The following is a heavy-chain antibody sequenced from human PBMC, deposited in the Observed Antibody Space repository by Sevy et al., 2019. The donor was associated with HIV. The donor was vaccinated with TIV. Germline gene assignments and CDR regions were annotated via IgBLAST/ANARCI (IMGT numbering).Heavy chain of an antibody. Sequence: GGSLRLSCSASGFTFSSYSMHWVRQAPGKGLEYVSAISYDESTFYADSVKGRCTISRDNSKDTLNLQMNSLKTEDTAVYYCARNGRHLYDYWGQGALVTVSS. D-gene: IGHD2-15*01. CDR3: ARNGRHLYDY. J-gene: IGHJ4*02. V-gene: IGHV3-64*04. CDR2: ISYDEST. CDR1: GFTFSSYS.